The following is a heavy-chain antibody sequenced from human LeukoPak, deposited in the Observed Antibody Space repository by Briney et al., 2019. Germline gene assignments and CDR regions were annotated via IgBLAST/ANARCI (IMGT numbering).Heavy chain of an antibody. CDR2: IGGGGTD. CDR1: GFTITTYA. J-gene: IGHJ4*02. CDR3: ARAQGALDY. V-gene: IGHV3-23*01. D-gene: IGHD1-26*01. Sequence: PGGSLRLSCAASGFTITTYAVNWVRQAPGKGLEWVSGIGGGGTDYYADSVKGRFIISSDSSQNWVHLKMNRMKVEDTAVYYCARAQGALDYWGQGTLVTVSS.